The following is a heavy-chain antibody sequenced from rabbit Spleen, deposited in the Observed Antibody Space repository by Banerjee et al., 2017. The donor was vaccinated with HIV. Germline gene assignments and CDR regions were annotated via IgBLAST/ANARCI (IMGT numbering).Heavy chain of an antibody. CDR2: IYPVIDTR. J-gene: IGHJ4*01. CDR3: AREDVGGSYTL. V-gene: IGHV1S7*01. Sequence: QLEESGGGLVKPEGSLTLTCKASGVSFSDKDVMCWVRQAPGKGLEWIGIIYPVIDTRYYASWVNGRFTISSDNAQNTVDLQMHSLTAADTATYFCAREDVGGSYTLWGPGTLVTVS. CDR1: GVSFSDKD. D-gene: IGHD1-1*01.